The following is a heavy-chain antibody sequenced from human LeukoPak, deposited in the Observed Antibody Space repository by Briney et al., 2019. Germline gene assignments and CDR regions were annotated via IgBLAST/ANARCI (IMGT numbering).Heavy chain of an antibody. Sequence: GRSLRLSCAASGFTFSSSAMRSVSQPPGRGLGWVSAISGSGGSTYYADSVKGRFTISRDNSKNTLYLQMNSLRAEDTAVYYCADRGYSYGYGWFDPWGQGTLVTVSS. V-gene: IGHV3-23*01. CDR1: GFTFSSSA. J-gene: IGHJ5*02. CDR3: ADRGYSYGYGWFDP. D-gene: IGHD5-18*01. CDR2: ISGSGGST.